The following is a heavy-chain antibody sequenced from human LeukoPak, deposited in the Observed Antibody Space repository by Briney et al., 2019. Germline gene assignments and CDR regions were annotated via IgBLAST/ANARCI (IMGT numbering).Heavy chain of an antibody. V-gene: IGHV4-59*01. CDR1: GGSINGYY. CDR2: ISDSGST. Sequence: SETLSLTCTVSGGSINGYYWTWIREPPGKGLEWIGYISDSGSTNYNPSLKSRGTISVDASNTEFSLRLNSVTAADTAVYYCARVFRGAVTSNWFDPWGQGTLVTVSS. D-gene: IGHD4-17*01. CDR3: ARVFRGAVTSNWFDP. J-gene: IGHJ5*02.